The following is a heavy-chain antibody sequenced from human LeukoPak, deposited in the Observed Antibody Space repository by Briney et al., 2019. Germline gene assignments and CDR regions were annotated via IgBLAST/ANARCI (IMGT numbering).Heavy chain of an antibody. CDR1: GYTFTGYY. D-gene: IGHD1-26*01. Sequence: ASVKVSCKASGYTFTGYYMHWVRQAPGQGLEWMGRINPNSGGTNYAQKFQGRVTMTRDTSISTAYMEPSRLRSDDTAVYYCASQGWGSGSYRIDYWGQGTLVTVSS. V-gene: IGHV1-2*06. CDR3: ASQGWGSGSYRIDY. J-gene: IGHJ4*02. CDR2: INPNSGGT.